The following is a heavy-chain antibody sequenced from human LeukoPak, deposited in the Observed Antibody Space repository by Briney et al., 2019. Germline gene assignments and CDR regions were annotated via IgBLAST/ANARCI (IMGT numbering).Heavy chain of an antibody. D-gene: IGHD3-16*01. J-gene: IGHJ4*02. CDR3: AREGAVGGGNFGY. V-gene: IGHV4-59*01. CDR1: GVSISSYY. Sequence: SETLSLTCTVSGVSISSYYWSWIRQPPGKGLEWIGYIYYSGSTNYNPSLKSRVTISVDTSKNQFSLKLSSVTAADTAVYYCAREGAVGGGNFGYWGRGTLVTVSS. CDR2: IYYSGST.